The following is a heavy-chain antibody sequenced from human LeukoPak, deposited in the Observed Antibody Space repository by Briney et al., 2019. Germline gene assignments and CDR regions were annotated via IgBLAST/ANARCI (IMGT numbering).Heavy chain of an antibody. J-gene: IGHJ3*02. CDR1: GGTFSSYA. D-gene: IGHD6-19*01. V-gene: IGHV1-69*06. CDR2: IIPIFGTA. Sequence: SVKVSCKASGGTFSSYAISWVRQAPGQGLEWMGGIIPIFGTANYAQKFQGRVTITADKSTSTAYMELSSLRSGDTAVYYCASQVAGTGDAFDIWGQGTMVTVSS. CDR3: ASQVAGTGDAFDI.